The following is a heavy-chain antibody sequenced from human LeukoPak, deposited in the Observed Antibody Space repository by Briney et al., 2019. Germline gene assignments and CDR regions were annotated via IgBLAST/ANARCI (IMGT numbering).Heavy chain of an antibody. J-gene: IGHJ4*02. CDR2: IFYSGNT. CDR3: ARLYAGTRPPDY. Sequence: SETLSLTCTVSGGSIRSSYYYWGWIRQPPGKGLEWIGSIFYSGNTYYNPSLKSRVSISVDTSKSQFSLKLSSVTAADTAVYYCARLYAGTRPPDYWGQGTLVTVSS. V-gene: IGHV4-39*01. CDR1: GGSIRSSYYY. D-gene: IGHD2-2*02.